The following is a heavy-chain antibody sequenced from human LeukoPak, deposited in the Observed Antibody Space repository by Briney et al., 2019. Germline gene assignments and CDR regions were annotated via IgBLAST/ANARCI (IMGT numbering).Heavy chain of an antibody. J-gene: IGHJ6*02. CDR2: ISGSGGST. CDR1: GFTFSSYA. Sequence: GGSLRLSCAASGFTFSSYAMSWVRQAPGKGLEWVSAISGSGGSTYYADSVKGRFTISRDNSKNTLYLQMNSLRAEDTAVYYCAKDEAVAGTAYYYYGMDVWGQGTTVTVSS. CDR3: AKDEAVAGTAYYYYGMDV. V-gene: IGHV3-23*01. D-gene: IGHD6-19*01.